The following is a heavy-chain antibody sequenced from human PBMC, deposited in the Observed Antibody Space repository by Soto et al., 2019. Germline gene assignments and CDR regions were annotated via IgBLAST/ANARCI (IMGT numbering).Heavy chain of an antibody. CDR1: GFTVSSNY. D-gene: IGHD3-10*01. Sequence: PGGSLRLSCAASGFTVSSNYMSWVRQAPGKGLEWVSVNSGGSTYYADSVKGRFTISRDNSKNTLYLQMNSLRAEDTAVYYCAKGLGELSYYGMDVWGQGTTVTVSS. V-gene: IGHV3-66*01. CDR3: AKGLGELSYYGMDV. J-gene: IGHJ6*02. CDR2: NSGGST.